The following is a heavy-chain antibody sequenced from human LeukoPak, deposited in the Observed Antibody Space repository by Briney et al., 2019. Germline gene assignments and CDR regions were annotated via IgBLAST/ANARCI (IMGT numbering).Heavy chain of an antibody. CDR2: INSYSGNT. Sequence: ASVKVSCKASGYTFTSYGISWLRQAPGQGLEWMGWINSYSGNTNYAQKFQGRVTMTTDTSTTTVYMELRSLTSDDTAVYYCARGRSGGTYYVYWGQGTLVTVSS. J-gene: IGHJ4*02. CDR3: ARGRSGGTYYVY. CDR1: GYTFTSYG. D-gene: IGHD1-26*01. V-gene: IGHV1-18*01.